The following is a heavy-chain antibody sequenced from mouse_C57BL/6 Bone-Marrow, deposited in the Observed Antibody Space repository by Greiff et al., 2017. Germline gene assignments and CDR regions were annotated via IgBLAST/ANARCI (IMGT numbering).Heavy chain of an antibody. D-gene: IGHD1-1*02. V-gene: IGHV5-4*01. CDR1: GFTFSSYA. CDR3: ARELVRDFDY. CDR2: ISDGGSYT. Sequence: EVKLVESGGGLVKPGGSLKLSCAASGFTFSSYAMSWVRQTPEKRLEWVATISDGGSYTYYPDNVKGRFTISRDNAKNNLYLQMSHLKSEDTAMYYCARELVRDFDYWGQGTTLTVSS. J-gene: IGHJ2*01.